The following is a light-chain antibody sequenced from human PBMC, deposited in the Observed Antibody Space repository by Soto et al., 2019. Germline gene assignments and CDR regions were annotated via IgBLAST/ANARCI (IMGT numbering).Light chain of an antibody. Sequence: DIQMTQSPSTLSASVGDRVTITCRASQSISSYLNWYQQKPGNAPKLLIYAASSLQSGVPSRFRGSGSGTDFTLTITSLQPEDFATYFCQQSYNTPPEWTFGQGTKVDIK. J-gene: IGKJ1*01. CDR2: AAS. V-gene: IGKV1-39*01. CDR1: QSISSY. CDR3: QQSYNTPPEWT.